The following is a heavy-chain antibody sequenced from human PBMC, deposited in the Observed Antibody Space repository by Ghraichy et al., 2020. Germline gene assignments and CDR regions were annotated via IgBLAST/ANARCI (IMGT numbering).Heavy chain of an antibody. CDR1: GGSFSGYY. CDR2: INHSGST. V-gene: IGHV4-34*01. Sequence: LSLTCAVYGGSFSGYYWSWIRQPPGKGLEWIGEINHSGSTNYNPSLKSRVTISVDTSKNQFSQKLSSVTAADTAVYYCARLVVPAAVRRFDYWGQGTLVTVSS. CDR3: ARLVVPAAVRRFDY. D-gene: IGHD2-2*01. J-gene: IGHJ4*02.